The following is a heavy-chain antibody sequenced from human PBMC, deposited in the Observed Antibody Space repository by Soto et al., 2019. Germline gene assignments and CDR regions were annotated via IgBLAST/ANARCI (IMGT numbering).Heavy chain of an antibody. Sequence: QVQLQESGPGLVKPSQTLSLTCTVSGGSISTGGYYWTWIRQHPGKGLEWIGYIYYSGSTYYNPSLKSRVTISVDTSKNQFSLKLSSVTASDTAVYYCARGLSVTLFDNWGQGTLVTVSS. D-gene: IGHD4-17*01. CDR3: ARGLSVTLFDN. CDR2: IYYSGST. V-gene: IGHV4-31*03. J-gene: IGHJ4*02. CDR1: GGSISTGGYY.